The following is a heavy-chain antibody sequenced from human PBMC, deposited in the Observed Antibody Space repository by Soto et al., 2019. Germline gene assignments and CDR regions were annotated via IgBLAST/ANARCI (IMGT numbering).Heavy chain of an antibody. CDR3: ARDHGGSTWFVGVYYFFGMDV. CDR1: GFIFSDYT. CDR2: ISSSGDTI. V-gene: IGHV3-48*02. J-gene: IGHJ6*02. D-gene: IGHD6-13*01. Sequence: GSLRLSCTASGFIFSDYTMTWVRQAPGRGLEFVSHISSSGDTIFYAESMKGRFTVSRDNAKNSLFLQMNSLRDDDTGVYFCARDHGGSTWFVGVYYFFGMDVWGQGTAVTVSS.